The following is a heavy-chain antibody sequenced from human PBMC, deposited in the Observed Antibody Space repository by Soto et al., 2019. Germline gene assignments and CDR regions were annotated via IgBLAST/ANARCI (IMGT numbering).Heavy chain of an antibody. CDR3: ARDCEGVLRYFDWSVDY. Sequence: PGGSLRLSCAASGFTFSSYSMNWVRQAPGKGLEWVSYISSSSSTIYYADSVKGRFTISRDNAKNSLYLQMNSLRDEDTAVYYCARDCEGVLRYFDWSVDYWGQGSLVTVSS. V-gene: IGHV3-48*02. J-gene: IGHJ4*02. CDR2: ISSSSSTI. CDR1: GFTFSSYS. D-gene: IGHD3-9*01.